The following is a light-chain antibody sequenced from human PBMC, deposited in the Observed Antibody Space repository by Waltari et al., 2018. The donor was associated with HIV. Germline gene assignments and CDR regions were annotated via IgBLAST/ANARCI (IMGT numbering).Light chain of an antibody. CDR1: QSISSW. V-gene: IGKV1-5*03. CDR3: QQYNSYSRT. CDR2: KAS. Sequence: DIQMTQSPSTLSASVGDRVTITCRASQSISSWLAWYQHKPGKAPKLLIFKASTLESGVPSRFSGSGSGTELTLSISSLQPDDFATYYCQQYNSYSRTFGQGTKVEIK. J-gene: IGKJ1*01.